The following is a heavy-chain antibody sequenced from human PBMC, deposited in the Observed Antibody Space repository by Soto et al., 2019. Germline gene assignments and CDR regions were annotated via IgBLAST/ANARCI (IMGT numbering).Heavy chain of an antibody. CDR3: AREATVTTYYYGYGMDV. D-gene: IGHD4-17*01. V-gene: IGHV3-33*01. Sequence: QVQLVESGGGVVQPGRSLRLSCAASGFTFSSYGMHWVRQAPGKGLEWVAVIWYDGSNKYYADSVKGRFTISRDNSKNTLYLQMNSLRAEDTAVYYCAREATVTTYYYGYGMDVWGQGTTVTVSS. CDR2: IWYDGSNK. CDR1: GFTFSSYG. J-gene: IGHJ6*02.